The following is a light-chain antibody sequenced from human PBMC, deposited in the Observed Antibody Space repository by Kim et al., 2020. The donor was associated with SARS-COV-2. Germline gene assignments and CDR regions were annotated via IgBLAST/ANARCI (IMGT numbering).Light chain of an antibody. CDR2: DAS. CDR1: QSVRNNY. Sequence: MVLMQSPGTLSLSPGETATLSCRASQSVRNNYLAWYQQRPGQAPRLLIYDASSRATGIPHRFSGSGSGADFTLTISRLEPEDFAVYYCQQYHSSPPMYTFGQGTKLEI. V-gene: IGKV3-20*01. CDR3: QQYHSSPPMYT. J-gene: IGKJ2*01.